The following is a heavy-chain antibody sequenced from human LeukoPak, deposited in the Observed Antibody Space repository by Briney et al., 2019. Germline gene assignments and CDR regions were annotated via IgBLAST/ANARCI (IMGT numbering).Heavy chain of an antibody. CDR1: GLPLSMYW. V-gene: IGHV3-74*01. Sequence: QPGGSLRVSCAASGLPLSMYWMHWVRQPPGKGLVWVSRIKSDGTTDYADSVKGRFTISRDNAKDTVSLQMNSLRPEDTGVYYCTRAPYEIGGYYPEYFRHWGQGTLVTVSS. CDR3: TRAPYEIGGYYPEYFRH. J-gene: IGHJ1*01. D-gene: IGHD3-22*01. CDR2: IKSDGTT.